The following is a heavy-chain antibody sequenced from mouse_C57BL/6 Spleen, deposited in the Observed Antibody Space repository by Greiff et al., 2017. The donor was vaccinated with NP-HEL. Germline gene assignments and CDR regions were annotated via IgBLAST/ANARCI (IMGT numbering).Heavy chain of an antibody. Sequence: VQLQQSGAELARPGASAKMSCKASGYTFTSYTMHWVKQRPGQGLEWIGYINPSSGYTKYNQKFKDKATLTADKSSSTAYMQLSSLTSEDSAVYYCARNYGSSPYAMDYWGQGTSVTVSA. J-gene: IGHJ4*01. D-gene: IGHD1-1*01. V-gene: IGHV1-4*01. CDR3: ARNYGSSPYAMDY. CDR2: INPSSGYT. CDR1: GYTFTSYT.